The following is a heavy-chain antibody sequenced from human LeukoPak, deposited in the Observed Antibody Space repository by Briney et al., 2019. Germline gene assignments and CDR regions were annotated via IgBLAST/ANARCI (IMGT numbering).Heavy chain of an antibody. J-gene: IGHJ6*03. CDR3: ARVYDSGSQAYFYYMDV. CDR1: GGSIRGYY. D-gene: IGHD3-10*01. Sequence: PSETLSLTCTVSGGSIRGYYWSWIRQPPGKGLEWIGYIYSSGSTNYNPSLKSRVTMSVDTSKNQFSLKVNSVTAADTAAYYCARVYDSGSQAYFYYMDVWGKGTTVTISS. V-gene: IGHV4-59*01. CDR2: IYSSGST.